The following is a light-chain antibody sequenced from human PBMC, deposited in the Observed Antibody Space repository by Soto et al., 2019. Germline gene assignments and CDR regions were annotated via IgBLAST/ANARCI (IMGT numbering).Light chain of an antibody. Sequence: EVVLTQSPAILSLSPGERATLSCRASQSVGNFLTWYQQKPGQAPRLLIYDAYNRATGIPPRFSGSGSGTDFTLTISSLQSEDFAVYYCQQYNDWPPYTFGQGTRLEIK. CDR1: QSVGNF. CDR2: DAY. V-gene: IGKV3-11*01. J-gene: IGKJ5*01. CDR3: QQYNDWPPYT.